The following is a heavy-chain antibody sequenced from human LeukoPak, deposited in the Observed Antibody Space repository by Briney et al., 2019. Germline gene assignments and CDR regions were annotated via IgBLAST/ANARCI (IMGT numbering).Heavy chain of an antibody. CDR3: ARNYDRRPFDY. V-gene: IGHV1-18*01. CDR1: GYTFSSYA. D-gene: IGHD3-22*01. Sequence: ASVKVSCKASGYTFSSYAISWVRQAPGQGLEWMGWINVYNGNRNYAQSLQDRVTMTTDTSTSTAYMELRSLRSDDTALYYCARNYDRRPFDYWGQGILVTVSS. J-gene: IGHJ4*02. CDR2: INVYNGNR.